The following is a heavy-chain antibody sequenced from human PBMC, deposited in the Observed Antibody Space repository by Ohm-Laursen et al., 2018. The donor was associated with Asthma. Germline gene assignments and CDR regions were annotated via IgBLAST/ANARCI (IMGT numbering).Heavy chain of an antibody. J-gene: IGHJ4*02. CDR2: ISYDGSNK. V-gene: IGHV3-30*03. CDR1: GFTFSSYG. Sequence: SLRLSCTASGFTFSSYGMHWVRQAPGKGLEWVAVISYDGSNKYYADSVKGRFTISRDNSKNTLYLQMNSLRAEDTAVYYCARDRIVVVTAILDYWGQRTLVTVSS. D-gene: IGHD2-21*02. CDR3: ARDRIVVVTAILDY.